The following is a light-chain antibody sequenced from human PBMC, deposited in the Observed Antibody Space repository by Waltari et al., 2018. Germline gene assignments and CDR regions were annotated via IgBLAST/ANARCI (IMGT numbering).Light chain of an antibody. CDR3: SSQSSDNVVL. V-gene: IGLV2-14*03. CDR2: DVS. Sequence: QSALTQPASVSGSPGQSLTLSCTGTSSDVGGYNSASWYQDHPGQAPKVIIYDVSDRPSGISERFSGSKSGNTASLTISGLQAEDEADYYCSSQSSDNVVLFGGGTKLTVL. CDR1: SSDVGGYNS. J-gene: IGLJ2*01.